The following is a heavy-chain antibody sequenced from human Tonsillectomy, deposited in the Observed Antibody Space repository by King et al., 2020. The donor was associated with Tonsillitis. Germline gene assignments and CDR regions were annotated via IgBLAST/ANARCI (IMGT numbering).Heavy chain of an antibody. CDR1: GGSFSGYY. CDR2: INHIGIT. V-gene: IGHV4-34*01. Sequence: VQLQQWGAGLLKPSETLSLTCVVYGGSFSGYYWSLIRQPPGKGLEWIGEINHIGITNNNPSLKSRVTMSVDTSKNQFSLKLSSVTAADTAVYYCARGGWPFDNDDAFDIWGQGTVVTVS. J-gene: IGHJ3*02. D-gene: IGHD5-24*01. CDR3: ARGGWPFDNDDAFDI.